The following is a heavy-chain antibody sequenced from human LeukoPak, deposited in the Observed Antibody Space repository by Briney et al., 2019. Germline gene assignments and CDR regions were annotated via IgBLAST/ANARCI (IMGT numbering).Heavy chain of an antibody. Sequence: GGSLTLSCLVSGTTVSSNYMSWVRQAPGKGLDWVSIIHSDDSTYYSESVKGRFTISRDNSKNTLYLQMNNLRAEDTAVYYCARDAFYDSSGYYDYWGQGTLVTVSS. J-gene: IGHJ4*02. CDR2: IHSDDST. CDR1: GTTVSSNY. V-gene: IGHV3-66*01. D-gene: IGHD3-22*01. CDR3: ARDAFYDSSGYYDY.